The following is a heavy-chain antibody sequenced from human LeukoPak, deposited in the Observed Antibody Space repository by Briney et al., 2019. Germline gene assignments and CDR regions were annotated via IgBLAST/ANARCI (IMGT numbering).Heavy chain of an antibody. CDR2: ISSSSSTI. V-gene: IGHV3-48*01. D-gene: IGHD6-19*01. CDR1: GFTFSSYS. Sequence: GGSLRLSCAASGFTFSSYSMNWVRQAPGKGLEWVSYISSSSSTIYYADSVKGRFTISRDNAKNSLYLQMNSLRAEDTAVYYCARDKTIAVAGTSIDYWGQGTLVTVSS. J-gene: IGHJ4*02. CDR3: ARDKTIAVAGTSIDY.